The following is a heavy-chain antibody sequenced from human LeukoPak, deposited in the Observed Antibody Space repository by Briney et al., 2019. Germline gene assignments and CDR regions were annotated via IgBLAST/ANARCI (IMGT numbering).Heavy chain of an antibody. CDR2: FYDGGSI. CDR3: GRPYRVYGHFPSDY. J-gene: IGHJ4*02. CDR1: GASISGSPYY. Sequence: PSETLSLTCTVSGASISGSPYYWGWIRQSPGKGLEWIGSFYDGGSIYYNPSLESRVIVSVDTSKNQFSLNMSSVTAADTAMYYCGRPYRVYGHFPSDYWGQGILVTVSS. D-gene: IGHD3-10*01. V-gene: IGHV4-39*01.